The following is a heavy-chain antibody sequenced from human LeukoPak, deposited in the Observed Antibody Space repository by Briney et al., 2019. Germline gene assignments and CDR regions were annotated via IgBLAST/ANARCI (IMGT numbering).Heavy chain of an antibody. V-gene: IGHV1-46*01. CDR2: INLGGGST. Sequence: ASVKVSCKASGYTFTSYYMHWVRQAPGQGLEWMGIINLGGGSTSYAQKFQGRVTMTRDTSTSTVYMEVSSLRSEDTAVYYCAANVDTPMDFDYWGQGTLVTVSS. J-gene: IGHJ4*02. D-gene: IGHD5-18*01. CDR1: GYTFTSYY. CDR3: AANVDTPMDFDY.